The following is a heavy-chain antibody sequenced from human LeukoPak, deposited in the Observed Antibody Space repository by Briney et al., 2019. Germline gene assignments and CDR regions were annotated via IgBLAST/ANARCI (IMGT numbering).Heavy chain of an antibody. V-gene: IGHV3-30*04. J-gene: IGHJ5*02. CDR3: AKAHSSGWGDWFDP. CDR1: GFTFSSYA. D-gene: IGHD6-19*01. Sequence: GGSLRLSCAASGFTFSSYAMHWVRQAPGKGLEWVAVISYDGSNKYYADSVKGRFTISRDNSKNTLYLQMNSLRAEDTAVYYCAKAHSSGWGDWFDPWGQGTLVTVSS. CDR2: ISYDGSNK.